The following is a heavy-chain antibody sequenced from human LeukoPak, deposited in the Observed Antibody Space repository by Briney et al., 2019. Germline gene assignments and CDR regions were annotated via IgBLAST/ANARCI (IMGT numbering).Heavy chain of an antibody. CDR1: GFTFSSYG. Sequence: GGSLRLSCAVSGFTFSSYGMHCVRQAPGKGLEWVAVIWFDGTYKYYADSVKGRFTISRDNAKNTLYLQMNSLRAEDTAVYYCAKGQYDYVWGSSRPLYLDYWGREPWSPSPQ. CDR2: IWFDGTYK. D-gene: IGHD3-16*02. V-gene: IGHV3-33*03. CDR3: AKGQYDYVWGSSRPLYLDY. J-gene: IGHJ4*02.